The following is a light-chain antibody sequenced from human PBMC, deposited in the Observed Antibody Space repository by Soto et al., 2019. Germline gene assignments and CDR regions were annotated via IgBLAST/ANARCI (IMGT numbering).Light chain of an antibody. J-gene: IGLJ2*01. Sequence: QSVLTQPPSVSEAPRQRVTISCSGSSSNIGDNAVNWYQQLPDKAPKVIIYYDDLRPSGVSDRFSGSKSGTSASLAISGLQSEDEADYYCAAWDDSLSAVVFGGGTKLTVL. CDR2: YDD. CDR3: AAWDDSLSAVV. CDR1: SSNIGDNA. V-gene: IGLV1-36*01.